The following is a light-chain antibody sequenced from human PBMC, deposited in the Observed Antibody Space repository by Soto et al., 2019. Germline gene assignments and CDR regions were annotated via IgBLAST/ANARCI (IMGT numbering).Light chain of an antibody. Sequence: QCVLTQPPSACATPGQRITISCFGSSSNIGSNYGYWYQQLPGTAPKLLISRDDERPSGVPDRFSGSKSGTSASLAISGVRSEDEADYFCAAWDDSLRAPVFGGGTKLTVL. CDR2: RDD. CDR3: AAWDDSLRAPV. J-gene: IGLJ2*01. CDR1: SSNIGSNY. V-gene: IGLV1-47*01.